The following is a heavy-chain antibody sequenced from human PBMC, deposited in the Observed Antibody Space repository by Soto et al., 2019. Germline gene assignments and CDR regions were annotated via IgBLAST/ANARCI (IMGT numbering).Heavy chain of an antibody. J-gene: IGHJ6*02. Sequence: SQTLSLTCAISGDSVSSSGAAWNWIRQSPSRGLEWLGRTYYRSKWFLDYAAFVESRMTINVDTSRNQFSLHLNSVSPDDTAVYYCARAGYSSGWYVYAPDRDGKDYYGMDVWGQGTTVTVSS. V-gene: IGHV6-1*01. CDR2: TYYRSKWFL. D-gene: IGHD6-19*01. CDR3: ARAGYSSGWYVYAPDRDGKDYYGMDV. CDR1: GDSVSSSGAA.